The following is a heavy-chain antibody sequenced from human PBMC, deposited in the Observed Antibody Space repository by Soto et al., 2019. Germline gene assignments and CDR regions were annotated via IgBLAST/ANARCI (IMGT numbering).Heavy chain of an antibody. CDR2: INAGNGNT. V-gene: IGHV1-3*05. CDR3: ARDPSYYGMDV. J-gene: IGHJ6*02. CDR1: GYTFTSYA. Sequence: QVQLVQSGAEEKKPGASVKVSCKASGYTFTSYAMHWVRQAPGQRLEWMGWINAGNGNTKYSQKFQGRVTITTDTSASTAYRELSSLRSEDTAVYYCARDPSYYGMDVWCQGTTVTVSS.